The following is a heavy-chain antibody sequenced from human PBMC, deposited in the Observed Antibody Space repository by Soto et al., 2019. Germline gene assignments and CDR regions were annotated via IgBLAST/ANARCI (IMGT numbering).Heavy chain of an antibody. CDR1: GGSFSGYY. CDR3: ATIFGVVIMGPQGVYGMDV. Sequence: SETLSLTCAVYGGSFSGYYWSWIRQPPGKGLEWIGEINHSGSTNYNPSLKSRVTISVDTSKNQFSLKLSSVTAADTAVYYCATIFGVVIMGPQGVYGMDVWGQGTTVTVSS. D-gene: IGHD3-3*01. CDR2: INHSGST. V-gene: IGHV4-34*01. J-gene: IGHJ6*02.